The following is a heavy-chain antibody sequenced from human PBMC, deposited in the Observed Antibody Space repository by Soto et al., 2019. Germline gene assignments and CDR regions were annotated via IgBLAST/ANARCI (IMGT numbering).Heavy chain of an antibody. D-gene: IGHD6-6*01. Sequence: GGSLRLSCAASGFTFSSYWMSWVRQAPGKGLEWVANIKQDGSEKYYVDSVKGRFTISRDNAKNSLYLQMNSLRAEDTAVYYCARSIAARLTWFDPWAQGTTVNGSS. CDR3: ARSIAARLTWFDP. CDR1: GFTFSSYW. J-gene: IGHJ5*01. CDR2: IKQDGSEK. V-gene: IGHV3-7*01.